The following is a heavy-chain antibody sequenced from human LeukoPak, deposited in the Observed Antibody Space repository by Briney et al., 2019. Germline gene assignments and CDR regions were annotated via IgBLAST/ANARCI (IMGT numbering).Heavy chain of an antibody. J-gene: IGHJ4*02. V-gene: IGHV4-61*05. CDR2: IYYSGST. CDR1: GGSISSSSYY. CDR3: ARHESAVYEGWLQLHY. D-gene: IGHD5-24*01. Sequence: PSETLSLTCTVSGGSISSSSYYWGWIRQPPGKGLEWIGYIYYSGSTNYNPSLKSRVTISVDTSKNQFSLKLSSVTAADTAVYYCARHESAVYEGWLQLHYWGQGTLVTVYS.